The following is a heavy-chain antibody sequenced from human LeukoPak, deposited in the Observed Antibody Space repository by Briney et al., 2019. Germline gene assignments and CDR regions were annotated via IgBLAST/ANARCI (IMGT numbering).Heavy chain of an antibody. D-gene: IGHD3-22*01. Sequence: ASVKVSCKASGYTFTSYAMHWVRQAPGQRLEWMGWINAGNGNTKYSQKFQGRVTITRDTSASTAYMELSSLRSEDTAVYYCAREARAHYYDSSGYYYGRGFDYWGQGTLVTVSS. CDR3: AREARAHYYDSSGYYYGRGFDY. CDR1: GYTFTSYA. V-gene: IGHV1-3*01. CDR2: INAGNGNT. J-gene: IGHJ4*02.